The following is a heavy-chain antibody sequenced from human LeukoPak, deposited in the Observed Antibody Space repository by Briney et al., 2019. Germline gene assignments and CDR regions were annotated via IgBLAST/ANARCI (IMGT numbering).Heavy chain of an antibody. V-gene: IGHV3-30-3*01. Sequence: GRSLRLSCAASGFTFSSYAMHWVRQAPGKGLEWVAVISYDGSNKYYADSVKGRFTISRDNSKNTLYLQMNSLRAEDTAVYYCARGGRTVVTLYYWGQGTLVTVSS. J-gene: IGHJ4*02. CDR2: ISYDGSNK. D-gene: IGHD4-23*01. CDR3: ARGGRTVVTLYY. CDR1: GFTFSSYA.